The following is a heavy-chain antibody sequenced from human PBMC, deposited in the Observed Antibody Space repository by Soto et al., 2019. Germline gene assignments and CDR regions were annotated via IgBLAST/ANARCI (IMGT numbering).Heavy chain of an antibody. Sequence: WIRKHPGNVMERIGYIYYSGSTNYNLSLKSRVTISVDTSKNQFSRKLSSVTAVDTAVYYCFFFQAEDGIRDL. V-gene: IGHV4-59*01. D-gene: IGHD2-21*01. J-gene: IGHJ2*01. CDR3: FFFQAEDGIRDL. CDR2: IYYSGST.